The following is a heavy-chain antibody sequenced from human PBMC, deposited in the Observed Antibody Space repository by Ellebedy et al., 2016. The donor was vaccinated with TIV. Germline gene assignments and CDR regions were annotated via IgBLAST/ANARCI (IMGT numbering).Heavy chain of an antibody. D-gene: IGHD3-22*01. J-gene: IGHJ4*02. CDR2: ISADGTST. V-gene: IGHV3-23*01. CDR1: GFTFNNFA. CDR3: AKGSSSGFNYDRVGAEY. Sequence: GESLKISCAASGFTFNNFAMHWVRQAPGKGLEWLSVISADGTSTYHADSVKGRFTITRDNSKNTLYLQMNRLRAEDTAVYFCAKGSSSGFNYDRVGAEYWGQGTLVTVSS.